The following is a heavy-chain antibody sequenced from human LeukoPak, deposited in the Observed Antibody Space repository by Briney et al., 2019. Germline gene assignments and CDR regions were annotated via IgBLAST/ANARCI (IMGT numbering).Heavy chain of an antibody. CDR2: ISWNSGSI. J-gene: IGHJ4*02. V-gene: IGHV3-9*01. CDR1: GFTFDDYA. D-gene: IGHD6-19*01. Sequence: GRSLRLSCAASGFTFDDYAMHWVRQAPGKGLEWISGISWNSGSIGYADSVKGRFTISRDNAKNSLYLQMNSLRAGDTALYYCAKGQWLGPLDYWGQGTLVTVSS. CDR3: AKGQWLGPLDY.